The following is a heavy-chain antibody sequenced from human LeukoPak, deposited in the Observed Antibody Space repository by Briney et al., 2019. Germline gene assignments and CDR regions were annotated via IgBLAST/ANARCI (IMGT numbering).Heavy chain of an antibody. CDR1: GYTFTGYY. D-gene: IGHD3-3*01. J-gene: IGHJ6*03. V-gene: IGHV1-8*03. CDR2: MNPNSGKT. CDR3: ARGVRFSDFYYYMDV. Sequence: ASVKVSCKASGYTFTGYYIHWVRQAPGQGLEWMGWMNPNSGKTGYARKFQGRVTFTRNSSISTAYMDLSSLRSEDTAVYYCARGVRFSDFYYYMDVWGQGTTVTVSS.